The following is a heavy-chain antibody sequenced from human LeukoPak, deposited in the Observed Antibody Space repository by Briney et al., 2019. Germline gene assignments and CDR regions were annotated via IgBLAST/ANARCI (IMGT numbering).Heavy chain of an antibody. CDR2: ISNSGSTI. D-gene: IGHD1-26*01. V-gene: IGHV3-48*03. CDR3: ATGPYSGSHYGGY. J-gene: IGHJ4*02. CDR1: GFTFSSYE. Sequence: QPGGSLRLSCAASGFTFSSYEMNWVRQAPGKGLEWLSYISNSGSTIYYADSVKGRFTISRDNAKNSLYLQMTSLRAEDTAVYYCATGPYSGSHYGGYWGQGTLVTVSS.